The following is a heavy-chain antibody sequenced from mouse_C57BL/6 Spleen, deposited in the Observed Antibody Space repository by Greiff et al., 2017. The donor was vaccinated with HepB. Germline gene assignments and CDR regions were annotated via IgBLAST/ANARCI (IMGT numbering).Heavy chain of an antibody. J-gene: IGHJ4*01. CDR3: SGYSNYGSYAMDY. V-gene: IGHV1-64*01. CDR2: IHPNSGST. D-gene: IGHD2-5*01. Sequence: QVQLQQPGAELVKPGASVKLSCKASGYTFTSYWMHWVKQRPGQGLEWIGMIHPNSGSTNYNEKFKSKATLTVDKSSSTAYMQRSSLTSEDSAVYYCSGYSNYGSYAMDYWGQGTSVTVSS. CDR1: GYTFTSYW.